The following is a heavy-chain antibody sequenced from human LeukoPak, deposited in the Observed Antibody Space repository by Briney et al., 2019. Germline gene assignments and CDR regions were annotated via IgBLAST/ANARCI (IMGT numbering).Heavy chain of an antibody. J-gene: IGHJ5*02. Sequence: GGSLRLSCAASGFTFSSYWMSWVRQAPGKGLEWVANIKQDGSDKYYVDSVKGRFTISRDNAKNSLYLQMNSLRAENTAVYYCARDSPHYYDSSGYWFDPWGQGTLVTVS. CDR3: ARDSPHYYDSSGYWFDP. V-gene: IGHV3-7*01. D-gene: IGHD3-22*01. CDR1: GFTFSSYW. CDR2: IKQDGSDK.